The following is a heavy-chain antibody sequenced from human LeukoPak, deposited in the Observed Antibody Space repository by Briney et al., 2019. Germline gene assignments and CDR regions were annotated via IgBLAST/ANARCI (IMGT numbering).Heavy chain of an antibody. V-gene: IGHV1-2*02. Sequence: SGKVSCKASGYTFTDYYMHWVRQAPGQGLEWMGWINAKSGDTKYAQKFQARVTMTRDTSITTTYMEVSRLSSDDTAVYYCARQNTGQLDYWGQGTLVTVSS. CDR3: ARQNTGQLDY. CDR2: INAKSGDT. J-gene: IGHJ4*02. CDR1: GYTFTDYY. D-gene: IGHD2-8*02.